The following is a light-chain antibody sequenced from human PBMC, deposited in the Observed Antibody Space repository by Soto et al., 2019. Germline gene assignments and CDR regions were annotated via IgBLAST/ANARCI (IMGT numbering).Light chain of an antibody. J-gene: IGKJ5*01. CDR1: QSVNSF. CDR2: DAS. Sequence: EIVLTQSPATLSLSPGERATLSCRASQSVNSFLAWYQQKPGQAPRLLIYDASNRATGIPAGFSGSGSETDFTLTISSLEPEDFAVYYCQQRSSWPVTFGQGTRLEIK. V-gene: IGKV3-11*01. CDR3: QQRSSWPVT.